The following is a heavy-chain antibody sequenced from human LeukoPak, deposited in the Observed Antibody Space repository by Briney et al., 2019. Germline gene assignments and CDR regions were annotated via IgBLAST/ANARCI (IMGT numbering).Heavy chain of an antibody. CDR3: AREGDIVLMVYATTDAFDI. D-gene: IGHD2-8*01. V-gene: IGHV4-4*07. CDR2: IYTSGST. Sequence: KPSETLSLTCTVSGGSISSYYWSWIRQPAGKGLEWIGRIYTSGSTNYNPSLKSRVTMSVDTSKNQFSLKLSSVTAADTAVYYCAREGDIVLMVYATTDAFDIWDQGTMVTVSS. J-gene: IGHJ3*02. CDR1: GGSISSYY.